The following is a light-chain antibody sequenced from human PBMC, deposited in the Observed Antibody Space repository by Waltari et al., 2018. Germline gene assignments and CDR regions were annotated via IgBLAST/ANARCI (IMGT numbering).Light chain of an antibody. CDR1: QDISNY. CDR3: QQYENLPPF. Sequence: DIQMTQSPSSLSASVGDRVTITCQASQDISNYLNWYQQKPGKAPKLLIYDASNLETGVRSRFSGSGSGTDFIFTISSLQPEDIATYYCQQYENLPPFFGQGTKLEIK. V-gene: IGKV1-33*01. J-gene: IGKJ2*01. CDR2: DAS.